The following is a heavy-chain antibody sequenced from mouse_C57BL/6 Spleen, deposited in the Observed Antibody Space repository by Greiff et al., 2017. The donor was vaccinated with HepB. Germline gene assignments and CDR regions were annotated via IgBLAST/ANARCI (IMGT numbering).Heavy chain of an antibody. D-gene: IGHD3-3*01. CDR3: ARTRDSNYAMDY. CDR1: GYTFTSYW. Sequence: QVQLQQPGAELVKPGASVKLSCKASGYTFTSYWMHWVKQRPGRGLEWIGRIDPNTGGTKYNEKFKSKATLTVDKSSSTAYMQLSSLTSEVSAVYYSARTRDSNYAMDYWGQGTSVTVSS. J-gene: IGHJ4*01. V-gene: IGHV1-72*01. CDR2: IDPNTGGT.